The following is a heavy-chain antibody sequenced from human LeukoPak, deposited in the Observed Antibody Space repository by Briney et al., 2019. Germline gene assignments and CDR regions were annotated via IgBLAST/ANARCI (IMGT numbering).Heavy chain of an antibody. V-gene: IGHV3-74*01. J-gene: IGHJ4*02. CDR3: ARDRGYGSGSYFLYYFDY. Sequence: GGSLRLSCAASGVTVSSNYMNWVRQAPGKGLVWVSRINSDGSSTSYADSVKGRFTISRDNAKNTLYLQMNSLRAEDTAVYYCARDRGYGSGSYFLYYFDYWGQGTLVTVSS. CDR1: GVTVSSNY. D-gene: IGHD3-10*01. CDR2: INSDGSST.